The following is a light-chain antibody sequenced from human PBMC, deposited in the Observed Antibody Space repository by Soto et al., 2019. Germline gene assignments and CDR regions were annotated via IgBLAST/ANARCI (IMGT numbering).Light chain of an antibody. CDR2: EVF. V-gene: IGLV2-14*01. J-gene: IGLJ1*01. CDR1: SSDVGAYDY. CDR3: SSYTTSSARV. Sequence: QSALTQPASVSGSPGQSITISCTGTSSDVGAYDYVSWYQQHPGKAPRLLIYEVFNRPSGVSDRFSGSKSANTASLTISGLLSEDEADYYCSSYTTSSARVFGTGTKSPS.